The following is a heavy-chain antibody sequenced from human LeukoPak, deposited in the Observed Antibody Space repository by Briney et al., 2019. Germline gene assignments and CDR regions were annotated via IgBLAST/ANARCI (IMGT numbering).Heavy chain of an antibody. V-gene: IGHV1-69*05. D-gene: IGHD2-21*01. CDR3: ANMGVAPKYGRPLISRDY. CDR2: IIPIFGTA. Sequence: SVKVSCKASGGTFSSYAISWVRQAPGQGLEWMGGIIPIFGTANYAQKFQGRVTITTDESTSTAYMELSSLRSEDTAVYYCANMGVAPKYGRPLISRDYWGQGTLVTVSS. J-gene: IGHJ4*02. CDR1: GGTFSSYA.